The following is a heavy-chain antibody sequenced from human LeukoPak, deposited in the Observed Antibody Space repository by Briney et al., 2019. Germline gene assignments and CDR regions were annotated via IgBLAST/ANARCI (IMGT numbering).Heavy chain of an antibody. J-gene: IGHJ5*02. D-gene: IGHD3-3*01. V-gene: IGHV1-3*01. CDR3: ARHGTIFGVVGTRGWFDP. CDR1: GYTFTSYA. Sequence: ASVKVSCKASGYTFTSYAMYWVRQAPGQRLEWMGWINAGNGNTKYSQKFQGRVTITRDTSASTAYMELSSLRSEDTAVYYCARHGTIFGVVGTRGWFDPWGQGTLVTVSS. CDR2: INAGNGNT.